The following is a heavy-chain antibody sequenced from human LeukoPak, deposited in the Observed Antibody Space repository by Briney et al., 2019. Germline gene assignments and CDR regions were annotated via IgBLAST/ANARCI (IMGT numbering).Heavy chain of an antibody. CDR3: ATDQSRYCSGGSCHH. CDR2: FDPEDGET. J-gene: IGHJ5*02. V-gene: IGHV1-24*01. Sequence: ASVTVSCKVSGYTLTELSMHWVRQAPGKGLEWMGGFDPEDGETIYAQKFQGRVTMTEDTSTDTAYMELSSLRSEDTAVYYCATDQSRYCSGGSCHHWGQGTLVTVSS. D-gene: IGHD2-15*01. CDR1: GYTLTELS.